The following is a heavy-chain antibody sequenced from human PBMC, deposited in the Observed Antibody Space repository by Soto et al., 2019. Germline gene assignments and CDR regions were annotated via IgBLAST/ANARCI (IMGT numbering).Heavy chain of an antibody. CDR1: GYMFTSYD. J-gene: IGHJ4*03. Sequence: ASVKVSCKASGYMFTSYDINWVRQATGQGLEWMGWMNPNRGTTGYAQKFQGRVTMTMNPSISTAYMELSSLRSDDTAVYFCARASQQLVRCDYWGQGTMVTVSS. CDR3: ARASQQLVRCDY. CDR2: MNPNRGTT. V-gene: IGHV1-8*01. D-gene: IGHD6-13*01.